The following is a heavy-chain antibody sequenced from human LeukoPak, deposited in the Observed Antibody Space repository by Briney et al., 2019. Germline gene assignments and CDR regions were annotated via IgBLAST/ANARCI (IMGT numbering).Heavy chain of an antibody. CDR3: AKARGEPPDY. V-gene: IGHV3-33*06. D-gene: IGHD1-26*01. CDR1: GFTFSSYG. CDR2: IWYDGSNK. J-gene: IGHJ4*02. Sequence: QPGRSLRLSCAASGFTFSSYGMHWVRQAPGKGLEWVAVIWYDGSNKYYADSVKGRFTISRDNSKNTLYLQMNSLRAEDTAVYYCAKARGEPPDYWGQGTLVTVSS.